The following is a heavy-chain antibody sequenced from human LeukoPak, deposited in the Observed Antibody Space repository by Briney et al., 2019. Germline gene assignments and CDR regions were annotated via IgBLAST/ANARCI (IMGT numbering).Heavy chain of an antibody. D-gene: IGHD3-3*01. Sequence: ASVKVSCKASGYTFTSYYIHWVRQAPGQGLEWMGIINPSGGSTSYAQKFQGRVTMTRDTSTRTVYMELSSLRSEDTAVYYCARVRARTSGFDFWGQGTLVTVSS. CDR2: INPSGGST. J-gene: IGHJ4*02. CDR3: ARVRARTSGFDF. CDR1: GYTFTSYY. V-gene: IGHV1-46*01.